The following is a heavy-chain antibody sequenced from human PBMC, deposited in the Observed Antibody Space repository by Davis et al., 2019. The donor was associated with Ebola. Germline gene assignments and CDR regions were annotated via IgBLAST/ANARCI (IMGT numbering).Heavy chain of an antibody. D-gene: IGHD2-15*01. J-gene: IGHJ6*02. Sequence: PSETLSLTCAVYGGSFSGYYWSWIRQPPGKGLEWIGEINHSGSTNYNPPLKSRVTISVDTSKNQFSLKLSSVTAADTAVYYCARGPRPGYCSGGSCPTRSYYYYGMDVWGQGTTVTVSS. CDR2: INHSGST. CDR1: GGSFSGYY. V-gene: IGHV4-34*01. CDR3: ARGPRPGYCSGGSCPTRSYYYYGMDV.